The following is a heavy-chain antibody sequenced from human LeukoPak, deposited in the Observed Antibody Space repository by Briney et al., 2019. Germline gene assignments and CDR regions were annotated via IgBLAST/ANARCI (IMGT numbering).Heavy chain of an antibody. CDR1: GLTFSSCA. CDR3: ALRIAVAGTLEY. V-gene: IGHV3-23*01. CDR2: ISGSGGTI. D-gene: IGHD6-19*01. J-gene: IGHJ4*02. Sequence: GGSLRLSCAASGLTFSSCAMSWVRQAPGKGLEWVSFISGSGGTIYHADSVKSRFTISRDNSKNTLYLQMTSLRAEDTAVYYCALRIAVAGTLEYWGQGTLVTVSS.